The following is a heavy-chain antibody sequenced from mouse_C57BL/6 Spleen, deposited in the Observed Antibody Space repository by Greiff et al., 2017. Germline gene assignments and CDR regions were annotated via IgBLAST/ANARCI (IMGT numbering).Heavy chain of an antibody. CDR2: INPNNGGT. CDR1: GYTFTDYY. CDR3: ARGRTGACDY. D-gene: IGHD4-1*01. Sequence: EVKLQQSGPELVKPGASVKISCKASGYTFTDYYMNWVKQSHGKSLEWIGDINPNNGGTSYNQKFKGKATLTVDKSSSTAYMELRRLTSEDSAVYYCARGRTGACDYWGQGTTLTVSS. J-gene: IGHJ2*01. V-gene: IGHV1-26*01.